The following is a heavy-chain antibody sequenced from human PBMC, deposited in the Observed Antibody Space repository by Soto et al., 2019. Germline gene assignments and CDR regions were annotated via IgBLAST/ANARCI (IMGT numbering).Heavy chain of an antibody. V-gene: IGHV5-10-1*01. J-gene: IGHJ3*01. CDR3: ARHLYDNRNYLDALDV. D-gene: IGHD3-22*01. Sequence: PVESLKISCKGSGYIFTSYWISCFLQMPGKVLEWMGRIDPSDSYTNYSPSFQGHVTISVDKSINTAYLQWSSLKASDTAIYYCARHLYDNRNYLDALDVWGQGTMVTVS. CDR1: GYIFTSYW. CDR2: IDPSDSYT.